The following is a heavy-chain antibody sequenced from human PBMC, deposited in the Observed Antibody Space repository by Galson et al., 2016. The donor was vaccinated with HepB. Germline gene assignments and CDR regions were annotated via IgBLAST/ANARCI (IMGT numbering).Heavy chain of an antibody. CDR2: IYYSGST. Sequence: SETLSLTCSVSGGSISSSSYYWGWIRQPPGKGLEWIGNIYYSGSTDYNPSLKSRITIFVDTSKNQFSLKLSSVTAADTAVYYCARLSLYDVWSGYHFNDWGQGTLVTVSS. V-gene: IGHV4-39*01. CDR3: ARLSLYDVWSGYHFND. D-gene: IGHD3-3*01. J-gene: IGHJ4*02. CDR1: GGSISSSSYY.